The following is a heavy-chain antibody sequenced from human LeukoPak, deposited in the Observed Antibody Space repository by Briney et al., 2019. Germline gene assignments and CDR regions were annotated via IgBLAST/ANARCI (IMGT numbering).Heavy chain of an antibody. J-gene: IGHJ4*02. V-gene: IGHV4-59*08. CDR1: GGSISNYF. D-gene: IGHD7-27*01. Sequence: SETLSLTCSVSGGSISNYFWTWIRQPPGKGLEWIGYIYSSGSTYYNPSLKSRVTISVDTSKDRFSLKLSTVTAADTAVYYCARRPTGDPKFDYWGQGTLVTVSS. CDR3: ARRPTGDPKFDY. CDR2: IYSSGST.